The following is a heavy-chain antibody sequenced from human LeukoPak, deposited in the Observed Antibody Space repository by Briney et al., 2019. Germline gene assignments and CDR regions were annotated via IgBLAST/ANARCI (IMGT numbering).Heavy chain of an antibody. Sequence: SETLSLTCTVSGGSISGYYWSWIRQPPGKGLQWIGYIYYSGSTNYNPSLKSRVTISVDTSKNQFSLKLSSVTAADTAVYYCARGVGATPLSSGRRSYYYYYMDVWGKGTTVTVSS. CDR1: GGSISGYY. D-gene: IGHD1-26*01. J-gene: IGHJ6*03. CDR3: ARGVGATPLSSGRRSYYYYYMDV. V-gene: IGHV4-59*01. CDR2: IYYSGST.